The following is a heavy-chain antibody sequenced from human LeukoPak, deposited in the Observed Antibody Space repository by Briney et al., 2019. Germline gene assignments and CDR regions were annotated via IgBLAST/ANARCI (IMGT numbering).Heavy chain of an antibody. Sequence: SVKVSCKASGGTFSSYAISWVRQAPGQGLEWMGGLIPIFGTANYAQKFQGRVTITADESTSTAYMELSSLRSEDTAVYYCARAPYCGGDCYPDWFDPWGQGTLVTVSS. CDR3: ARAPYCGGDCYPDWFDP. J-gene: IGHJ5*02. CDR2: LIPIFGTA. CDR1: GGTFSSYA. V-gene: IGHV1-69*13. D-gene: IGHD2-21*02.